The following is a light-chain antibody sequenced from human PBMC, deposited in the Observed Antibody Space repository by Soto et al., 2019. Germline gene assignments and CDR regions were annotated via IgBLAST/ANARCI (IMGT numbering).Light chain of an antibody. J-gene: IGLJ1*01. CDR1: SSDVGNSNG. Sequence: QSVLTQPPSVSGSPGQSVAISCTGTSSDVGNSNGVSWYQQPPGTAPKLMIYDVSNRPSGVPDRFSGSKSGNTASLTISGLQAEDEADYYCSSYTSISPYVFGTGTKVTVL. V-gene: IGLV2-18*02. CDR3: SSYTSISPYV. CDR2: DVS.